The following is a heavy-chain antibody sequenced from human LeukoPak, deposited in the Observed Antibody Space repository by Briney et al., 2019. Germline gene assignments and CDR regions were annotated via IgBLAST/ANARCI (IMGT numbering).Heavy chain of an antibody. CDR1: GFTFSSYA. Sequence: PGGSLRLSCAASGFTFSSYAMSWARQAPGKGLEWVSAISGSGGSTYYADSVKGRFTISRDNSKNTLYLQMNSLRAEDTAVYYCAKEDVDIVATTLYYFDYWGQGTLVTVSS. D-gene: IGHD5-12*01. CDR3: AKEDVDIVATTLYYFDY. J-gene: IGHJ4*02. CDR2: ISGSGGST. V-gene: IGHV3-23*01.